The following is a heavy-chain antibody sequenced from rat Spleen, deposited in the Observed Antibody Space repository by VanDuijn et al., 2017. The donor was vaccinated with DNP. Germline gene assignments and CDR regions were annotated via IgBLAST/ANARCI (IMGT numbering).Heavy chain of an antibody. D-gene: IGHD1-1*01. CDR3: ARQARVYYFDY. J-gene: IGHJ3*01. Sequence: EVQLVESGGGSVQPGGSLKLSCAASGFTFSNFYMAWVRQAPKKGLEWVATIIYDGSSTYYRDSVKGRFTISRDNAKSTLYLQMDSLRSEDTATYYCARQARVYYFDYWGQGTLVTVSS. CDR2: IIYDGSST. V-gene: IGHV5-7*01. CDR1: GFTFSNFY.